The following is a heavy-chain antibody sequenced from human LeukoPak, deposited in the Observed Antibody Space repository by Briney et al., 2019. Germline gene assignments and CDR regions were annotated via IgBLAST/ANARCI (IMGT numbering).Heavy chain of an antibody. D-gene: IGHD2-15*01. CDR1: GGSISSGGYY. CDR2: IYYSGST. CDR3: ARDVVDEDDYFDY. Sequence: SETLSLTCTVSGGSISSGGYYWSWIRQHPGKGLEWIGYIYYSGSTNYNPSLESRVTISVDTSKNQFSLKLSSVTAADTAVYYCARDVVDEDDYFDYWGQGTLVTVSS. J-gene: IGHJ4*02. V-gene: IGHV4-31*03.